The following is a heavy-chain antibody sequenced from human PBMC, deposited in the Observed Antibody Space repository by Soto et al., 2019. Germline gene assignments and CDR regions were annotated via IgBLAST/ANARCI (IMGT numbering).Heavy chain of an antibody. V-gene: IGHV1-24*01. CDR3: ATDRVEGITMIVVPPLGYFQH. D-gene: IGHD3-22*01. J-gene: IGHJ1*01. CDR2: FDPEDGET. Sequence: ASVKVSCKVSGYTLTELSMHWVRQAPGKGLEWMGGFDPEDGETIYAQKFQGRVTMTEDTSTDTAYMELSSLRSEDTAVYYCATDRVEGITMIVVPPLGYFQHWGQGNLVTVSS. CDR1: GYTLTELS.